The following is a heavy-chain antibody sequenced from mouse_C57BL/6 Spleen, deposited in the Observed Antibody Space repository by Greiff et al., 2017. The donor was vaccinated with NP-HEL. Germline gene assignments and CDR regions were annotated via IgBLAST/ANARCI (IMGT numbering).Heavy chain of an antibody. J-gene: IGHJ2*01. CDR3: ARSSYYYGSSYGEYYFDY. CDR1: GYSFTGYY. V-gene: IGHV1-42*01. D-gene: IGHD1-1*01. Sequence: EVQLQQSGPELVKPGASVKISCKASGYSFTGYYMNWVKQSPEKSLEWIGEINPSTGGTTYNQKFKAKATLTVDKSSSTAYMQLKSLTSEDSAVYYVARSSYYYGSSYGEYYFDYWGQGTTLTVSS. CDR2: INPSTGGT.